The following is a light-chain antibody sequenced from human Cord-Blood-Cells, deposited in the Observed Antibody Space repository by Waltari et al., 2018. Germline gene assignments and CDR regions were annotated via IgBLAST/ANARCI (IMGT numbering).Light chain of an antibody. CDR3: CSYAGSSTDV. J-gene: IGLJ1*01. CDR1: SSDVGSSNL. Sequence: QSALTQPASVSGSPGQSITISCTGTSSDVGSSNLVSWYQQHPGKAPKLIIYEVSKRPSGVSNRVSGSKSGNTASLTISGLQAEDEADYYCCSYAGSSTDVFGTGTKVTVL. V-gene: IGLV2-23*02. CDR2: EVS.